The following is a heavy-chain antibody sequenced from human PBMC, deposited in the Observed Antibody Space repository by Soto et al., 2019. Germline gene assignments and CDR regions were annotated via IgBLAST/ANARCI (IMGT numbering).Heavy chain of an antibody. CDR1: GFTFRNYA. CDR3: ARDRGDYGRGSYYYAIDV. V-gene: IGHV3-30-3*01. J-gene: IGHJ6*02. Sequence: GGSLRLSCAASGFTFRNYAVHWVRQAPGKGLEWVAVISYDGINKYYADSVKGRFTISRDNSKNTLYLQMNSLRVEDTAVYYCARDRGDYGRGSYYYAIDVWGQGTTVTVSS. CDR2: ISYDGINK. D-gene: IGHD4-17*01.